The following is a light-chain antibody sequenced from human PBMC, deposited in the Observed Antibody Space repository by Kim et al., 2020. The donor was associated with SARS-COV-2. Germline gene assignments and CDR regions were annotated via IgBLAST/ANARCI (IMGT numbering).Light chain of an antibody. CDR1: QGVSTY. CDR3: QQYHNSPPT. Sequence: EIVVTQSPVTLSVSPGERATLSCRASQGVSTYLAWYQQKPGQAPRLLISGASTRATGIPARFSGGGSGTEFTLTISSLQSEDLALYYCQQYHNSPPTFGQGTKVDSK. V-gene: IGKV3D-15*01. J-gene: IGKJ1*01. CDR2: GAS.